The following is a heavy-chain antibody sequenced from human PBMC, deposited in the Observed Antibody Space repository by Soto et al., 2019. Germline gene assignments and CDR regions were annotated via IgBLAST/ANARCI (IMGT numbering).Heavy chain of an antibody. CDR2: INHSGST. V-gene: IGHV4-34*01. J-gene: IGHJ4*02. Sequence: ETLSLTCAVYGGSFSGYYWSWIRQPPGKGLEWIGEINHSGSTNYNPSLKSRVTISVDTSKNQFSLKLSSVTAADTAVYYCAKALLSSGRNARWGPVFDYWGQGTLVTVSS. CDR3: AKALLSSGRNARWGPVFDY. D-gene: IGHD3-10*01. CDR1: GGSFSGYY.